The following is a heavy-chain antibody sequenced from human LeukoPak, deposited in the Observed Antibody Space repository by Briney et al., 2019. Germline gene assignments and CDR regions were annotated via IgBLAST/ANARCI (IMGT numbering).Heavy chain of an antibody. Sequence: PGGSLRLSCAASGFTFSSYVMNWVRQAPGKGLEWVSGISDSGGGTYYADSVKGRFTISIDNSKNTLYLQMNSLRAEDTAVYYCARYFSGWSWGYWGQGTLVTVSS. D-gene: IGHD6-19*01. CDR3: ARYFSGWSWGY. CDR1: GFTFSSYV. J-gene: IGHJ4*02. CDR2: ISDSGGGT. V-gene: IGHV3-23*01.